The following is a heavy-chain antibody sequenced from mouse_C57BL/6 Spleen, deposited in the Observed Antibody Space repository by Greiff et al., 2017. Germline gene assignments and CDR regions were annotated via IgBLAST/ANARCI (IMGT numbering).Heavy chain of an antibody. Sequence: EVQLVESGGGLVQPGGSLSLSCAASGFTFTDYYMSWVRQPPGKALEWLGFIRNKANGYTTEYSASVKGRFTISRDNSQSILYLQMNALRAEDSATYYCARYLPYGYDVENWYFDVWGTGTTVTVSS. CDR1: GFTFTDYY. V-gene: IGHV7-3*01. D-gene: IGHD2-2*01. J-gene: IGHJ1*03. CDR2: IRNKANGYTT. CDR3: ARYLPYGYDVENWYFDV.